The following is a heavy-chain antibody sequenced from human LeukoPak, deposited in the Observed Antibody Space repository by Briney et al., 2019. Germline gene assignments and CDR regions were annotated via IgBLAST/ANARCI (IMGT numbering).Heavy chain of an antibody. CDR2: IDPSDSYT. D-gene: IGHD3-10*01. Sequence: GESLKISCKGSGYSFTSNWISWVRRLPGKGLEWMGRIDPSDSYTNYSPSFQGHVTISADKSFSTVFLQWSSLKASDTAMYYCARHFSGSYSPLVDYWGQGTLVTVSS. J-gene: IGHJ4*02. CDR1: GYSFTSNW. CDR3: ARHFSGSYSPLVDY. V-gene: IGHV5-10-1*01.